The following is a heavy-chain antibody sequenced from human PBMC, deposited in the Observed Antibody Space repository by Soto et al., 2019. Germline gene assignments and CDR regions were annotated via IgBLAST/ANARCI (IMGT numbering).Heavy chain of an antibody. V-gene: IGHV3-23*01. D-gene: IGHD2-8*01. CDR3: AKEAISFNVVWDPFDM. CDR1: VFTFSDYA. Sequence: EVQLLEAGGGVVQPGGSLRLSCAASVFTFSDYAMSWVRQTPGKGLQWVSGVGGSDDDKHYADSVRGRFIVSRDNSKNRLHMQMDSLRAVDTAIYFCAKEAISFNVVWDPFDMWGKGTEVTLSS. CDR2: VGGSDDDK. J-gene: IGHJ3*02.